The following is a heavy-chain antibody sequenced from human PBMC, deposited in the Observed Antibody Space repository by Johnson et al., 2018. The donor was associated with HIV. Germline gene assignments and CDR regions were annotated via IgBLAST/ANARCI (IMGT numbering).Heavy chain of an antibody. CDR2: ISSSGSPI. CDR3: ARVGYQLHDAFDI. Sequence: QMLLVESGGGLVKPGGSLRLSCAGSGFTFSDYFMSYIRQAPGKGLEWISYISSSGSPIYYADSVKGRFTLSRDNAKNSLFLQMHSLRVEDTAIYYCARVGYQLHDAFDIWGQGTMVTVSS. CDR1: GFTFSDYF. V-gene: IGHV3-11*01. J-gene: IGHJ3*02. D-gene: IGHD2-2*01.